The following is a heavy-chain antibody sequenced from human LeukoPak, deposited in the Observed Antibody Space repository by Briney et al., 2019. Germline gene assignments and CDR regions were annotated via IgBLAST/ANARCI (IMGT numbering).Heavy chain of an antibody. V-gene: IGHV4-31*03. CDR2: IYYSGST. D-gene: IGHD3-3*01. J-gene: IGHJ4*02. CDR1: GGSISSGGYY. Sequence: SETLSLTCTVSGGSISSGGYYWSWIRQHPGKGLEWIGYIYYSGSTYYNPSLKSRVTISVDTSKNQFSLKLSSVTAADTAVYYCARAAYYDFWSGQYYFDYWGQGTLVTVSS. CDR3: ARAAYYDFWSGQYYFDY.